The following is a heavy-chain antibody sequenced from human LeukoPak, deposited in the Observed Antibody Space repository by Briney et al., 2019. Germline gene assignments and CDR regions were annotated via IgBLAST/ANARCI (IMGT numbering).Heavy chain of an antibody. CDR1: GGSISSGHYD. CDR2: IYYSGTT. J-gene: IGHJ4*02. V-gene: IGHV4-39*01. D-gene: IGHD3-10*01. CDR3: ARKPFYGSGIGH. Sequence: SETLSLTCSVSGGSISSGHYDWAWIRQPPGKGLQWIGSIYYSGTTYNNPSLKSRVTISVDTSKNQFSLNLSSVTAADTAVYYCARKPFYGSGIGHWGQGTLVTVPS.